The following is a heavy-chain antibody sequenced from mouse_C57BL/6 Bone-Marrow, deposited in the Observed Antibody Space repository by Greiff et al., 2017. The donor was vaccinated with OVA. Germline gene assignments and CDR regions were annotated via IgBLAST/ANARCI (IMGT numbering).Heavy chain of an antibody. V-gene: IGHV1-84*01. J-gene: IGHJ2*01. Sequence: QVQLQQSGPELVKPGASVKISCKASGYTFTDYYINWVKQRPGKGLEWIGWMYPGSGNTKYNEKFKGKATLTVDTSSSTAYMQLSSLTSEDSAVYFCARGDWDYFDYWGQGTTLTVSS. D-gene: IGHD4-1*01. CDR2: MYPGSGNT. CDR1: GYTFTDYY. CDR3: ARGDWDYFDY.